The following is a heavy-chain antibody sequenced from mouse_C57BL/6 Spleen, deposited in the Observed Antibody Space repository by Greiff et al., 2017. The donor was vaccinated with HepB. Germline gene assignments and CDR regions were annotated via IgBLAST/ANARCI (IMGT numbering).Heavy chain of an antibody. J-gene: IGHJ3*01. CDR3: ARETLYYSNYDAY. CDR2: INPNNGGT. CDR1: GYTFTDYY. D-gene: IGHD2-5*01. Sequence: VQLQQSGPELVKPGASVKISCKASGYTFTDYYMNWVKQSQGKSLEWMGDINPNNGGTSYNQKFKGKATLTVDKSSSTAYMELRSLTSEDSAVYYCARETLYYSNYDAYWGQGTLVTVSA. V-gene: IGHV1-26*01.